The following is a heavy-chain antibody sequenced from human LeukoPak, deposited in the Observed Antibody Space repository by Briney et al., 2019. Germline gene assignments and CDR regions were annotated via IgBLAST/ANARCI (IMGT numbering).Heavy chain of an antibody. Sequence: SETLSLTCAVYGGSFSGYYWSWIRQPPGKGLEWIGEINHSGSTNYNPSLKSRVTISVDTSKNQFSLKLSSVTAADTAVYYCARVGSYYYYGMDVWGQGTTVTVSS. J-gene: IGHJ6*02. V-gene: IGHV4-34*01. CDR2: INHSGST. D-gene: IGHD3-10*01. CDR1: GGSFSGYY. CDR3: ARVGSYYYYGMDV.